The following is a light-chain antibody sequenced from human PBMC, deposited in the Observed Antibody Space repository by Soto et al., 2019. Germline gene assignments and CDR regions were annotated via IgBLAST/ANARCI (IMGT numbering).Light chain of an antibody. Sequence: EIVMTQSPATLSVSPGASATLSCRASQSVSTNLAWYQQKPGQVPRVLIYGASTRATEIPARFSGSGSGTEFTLTIDSLQSEDFAVYYCQQYNNWPRTFXQGTKLDIK. J-gene: IGKJ1*01. CDR3: QQYNNWPRT. CDR2: GAS. CDR1: QSVSTN. V-gene: IGKV3-15*01.